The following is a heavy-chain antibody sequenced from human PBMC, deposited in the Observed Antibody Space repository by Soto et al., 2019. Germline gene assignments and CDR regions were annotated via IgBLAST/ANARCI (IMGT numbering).Heavy chain of an antibody. J-gene: IGHJ6*02. CDR2: INHSGST. CDR3: AREGWSIAAPNYYGMDV. CDR1: GGAFSGYY. D-gene: IGHD6-6*01. Sequence: PSETLSLTGAVYGGAFSGYYWSWIRQPPGKGLEWIGEINHSGSTNYNPSLKSRVTISVDTSKNQFSLKLSSVTAADTAVYYCAREGWSIAAPNYYGMDVWGQGTTVTVS. V-gene: IGHV4-34*01.